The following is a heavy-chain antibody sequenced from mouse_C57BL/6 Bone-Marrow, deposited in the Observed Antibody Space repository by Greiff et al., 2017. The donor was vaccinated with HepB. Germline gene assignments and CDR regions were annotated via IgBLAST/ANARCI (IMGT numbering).Heavy chain of an antibody. CDR3: ASPSYYREAWFAY. V-gene: IGHV5-4*01. CDR2: ISDGGSYT. Sequence: EVQGVESGGGLVKPGGSLKLSCAASGFTFSSYAMSWVRQTPEKRLEWVATISDGGSYTYYPDNVKGRFTISRDNAKNNLYLQMSHLKSEDTAMYYCASPSYYREAWFAYCGQGTLVTVSA. J-gene: IGHJ3*01. D-gene: IGHD2-14*01. CDR1: GFTFSSYA.